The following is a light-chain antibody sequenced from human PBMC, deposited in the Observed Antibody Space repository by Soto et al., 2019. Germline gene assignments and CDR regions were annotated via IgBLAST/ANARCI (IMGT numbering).Light chain of an antibody. Sequence: EIVMTQSPASLSVSPGERVTLSCRASESVSYSLAWYQQKPGQAPRLLMYGASTRATGIPARFSGSGSGTEFTLTISNLQSEDFAVYYCQQYDDWPPWTFGQGTKVDIK. CDR2: GAS. V-gene: IGKV3-15*01. CDR1: ESVSYS. CDR3: QQYDDWPPWT. J-gene: IGKJ1*01.